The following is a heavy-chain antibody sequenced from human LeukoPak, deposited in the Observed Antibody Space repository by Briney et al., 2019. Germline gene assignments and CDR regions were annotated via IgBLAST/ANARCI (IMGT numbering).Heavy chain of an antibody. V-gene: IGHV1-69*04. CDR2: IIPILGIA. J-gene: IGHJ2*01. CDR1: GGTFSSYA. D-gene: IGHD6-19*01. CDR3: ARRGAVADLWYFDL. Sequence: SVKVSCKASGGTFSSYAISWVRQAPGQGLEWMGRIIPILGIANYAQKFQGRVTITADKSTSTAYMELSSLRSEDTAVYYCARRGAVADLWYFDLWGRGTLVTVSS.